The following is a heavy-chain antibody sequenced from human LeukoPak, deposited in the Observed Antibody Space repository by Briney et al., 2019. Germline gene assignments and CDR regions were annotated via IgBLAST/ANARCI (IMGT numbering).Heavy chain of an antibody. D-gene: IGHD6-19*01. CDR2: ISHFGSNK. J-gene: IGHJ4*02. CDR3: ARGYGTGFNPKY. Sequence: PGGYLRLSCAASGFTFSDYYMSWIRQAPGKGLKGVSYISHFGSNKYYADSVKGRFTISRDNAKNSLYLQMNSLRAEDTAVYYCARGYGTGFNPKYWGQGTLVTVSS. CDR1: GFTFSDYY. V-gene: IGHV3-11*01.